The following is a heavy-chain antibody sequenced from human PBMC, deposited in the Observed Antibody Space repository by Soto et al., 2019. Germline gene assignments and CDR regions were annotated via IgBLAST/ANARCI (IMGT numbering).Heavy chain of an antibody. CDR2: IYSGGST. D-gene: IGHD1-26*01. CDR3: ARSSGSSDAFDI. Sequence: GSLRLSCAASGFTVSSNYMSWVRQAPGKGLEWVSVIYSGGSTYYADSVRGRFTISRDNSKNTLYLQMNSLRAEDTAVYYCARSSGSSDAFDIWGQGTMVTVSS. V-gene: IGHV3-53*01. CDR1: GFTVSSNY. J-gene: IGHJ3*02.